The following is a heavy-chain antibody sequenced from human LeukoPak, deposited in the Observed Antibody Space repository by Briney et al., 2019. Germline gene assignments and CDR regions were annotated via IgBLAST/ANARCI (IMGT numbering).Heavy chain of an antibody. CDR3: AIHSWFQVLYMDV. D-gene: IGHD3-10*01. V-gene: IGHV4-39*01. CDR1: DGSVSNNAFY. J-gene: IGHJ6*03. Sequence: SETLSLTRTVADGSVSNNAFYGAWIRHPPGKGLEWSGCIHNSGSTSYNPSLKSRVPISLHLSKNHSSFTLKYATSADTAVYFCAIHSWFQVLYMDVWVKGGTV. CDR2: IHNSGST.